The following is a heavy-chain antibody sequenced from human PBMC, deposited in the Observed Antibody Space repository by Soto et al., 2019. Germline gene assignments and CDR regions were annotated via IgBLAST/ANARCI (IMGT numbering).Heavy chain of an antibody. D-gene: IGHD3-22*01. Sequence: SESLSLTCAVSGGSISSGGYYWSWIRQHPGKGLEWIGYIYYSGSTYYNPSLKSRVTISVDTSKNQFSLKLSSVTAADTAVYYCARAPITMIVVVAVLDYGMDVWGQGTTVTVSS. CDR1: GGSISSGGYY. CDR3: ARAPITMIVVVAVLDYGMDV. CDR2: IYYSGST. J-gene: IGHJ6*02. V-gene: IGHV4-31*11.